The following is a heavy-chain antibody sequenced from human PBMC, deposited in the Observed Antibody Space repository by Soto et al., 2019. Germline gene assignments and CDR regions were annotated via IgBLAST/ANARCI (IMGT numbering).Heavy chain of an antibody. D-gene: IGHD3-22*01. CDR3: ARVSSSGYYYGRAYYYYGMDV. CDR1: GGSFSGYY. CDR2: INHSGST. V-gene: IGHV4-34*01. Sequence: SETLSLTCAVYGGSFSGYYWSWIRQPPGKGLEWIGEINHSGSTNYNPSLKSRVTISVDTSKNQFSLKLSSVTAADAAVYYCARVSSSGYYYGRAYYYYGMDVWGQGTTVTVSS. J-gene: IGHJ6*02.